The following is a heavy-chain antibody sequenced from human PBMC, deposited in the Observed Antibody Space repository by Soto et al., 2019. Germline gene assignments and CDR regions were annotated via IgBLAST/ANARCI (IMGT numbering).Heavy chain of an antibody. CDR1: GGTFSSYA. CDR3: ASIAVLESNWFDP. D-gene: IGHD6-19*01. V-gene: IGHV1-69*13. CDR2: IIPIFGTA. J-gene: IGHJ5*02. Sequence: ASVKVSCKASGGTFSSYAISWVRQAPGQGLEWMGGIIPIFGTANYAQKFQGRVTITADESTSTAYMELSSLRSEDTAVYYCASIAVLESNWFDPWGQGTLVTVSS.